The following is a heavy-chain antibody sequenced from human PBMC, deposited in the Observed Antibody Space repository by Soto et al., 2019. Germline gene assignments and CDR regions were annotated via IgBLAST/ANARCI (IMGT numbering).Heavy chain of an antibody. CDR2: ISAYNGNT. V-gene: IGHV1-18*01. CDR3: ARDEGLFDYYYYGMDV. CDR1: GYTFTSYG. J-gene: IGHJ6*02. Sequence: QVQLVQSGAEVKKPGASVKVSCKASGYTFTSYGISWVRQAPGQGLEWMGWISAYNGNTNYAQKLQGRVTMTTDTSTSKAYKELRSLRSYDTAVYYCARDEGLFDYYYYGMDVWGQGTTVTVSS. D-gene: IGHD3-10*02.